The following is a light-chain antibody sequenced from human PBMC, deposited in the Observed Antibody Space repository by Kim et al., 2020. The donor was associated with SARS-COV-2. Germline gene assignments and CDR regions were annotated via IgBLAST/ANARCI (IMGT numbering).Light chain of an antibody. CDR1: QSVLYSSNNKKY. V-gene: IGKV4-1*01. CDR2: WAS. J-gene: IGKJ2*01. Sequence: DIVMTQSPDSLAVSLGERATINCKSNQSVLYSSNNKKYLAWYQQKPGQPPKLLIYWASTRESGVPDRFSGSGSGTDFTLTISSLQAEDVAVYYCQQYYSVPYTFGQGTKLEI. CDR3: QQYYSVPYT.